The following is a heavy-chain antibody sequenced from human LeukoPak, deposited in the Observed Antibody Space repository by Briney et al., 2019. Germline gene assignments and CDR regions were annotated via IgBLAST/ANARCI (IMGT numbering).Heavy chain of an antibody. CDR2: INPNSGGT. CDR1: GYTFTGYY. V-gene: IGHV1-2*02. D-gene: IGHD5-18*01. J-gene: IGHJ4*02. CDR3: ARVDTAMVAGGGDY. Sequence: ASVKVSCKASGYTFTGYYMHWVRQAPGQGLEWMGWINPNSGGTNYAQKFQGRVTMTRDTSISTAYMELSRLRSDDTAVYYCARVDTAMVAGGGDYWGQGTLVTVSS.